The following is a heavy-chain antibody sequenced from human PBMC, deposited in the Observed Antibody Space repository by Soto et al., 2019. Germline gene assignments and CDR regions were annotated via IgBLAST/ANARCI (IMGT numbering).Heavy chain of an antibody. CDR2: INSDGSTS. J-gene: IGHJ4*02. CDR1: GFTFSSYW. V-gene: IGHV3-74*01. Sequence: EVQLVESGGGLVQPGGSLRLSCAASGFTFSSYWMHWVRQAPGKGLVWVSRINSDGSTSSYADSVKGRFTISRDNAKNTLYLQMNSLRAEDTAVYYCVRDWKLRLGVQIDYWGQGTLVTVSS. CDR3: VRDWKLRLGVQIDY. D-gene: IGHD3-16*01.